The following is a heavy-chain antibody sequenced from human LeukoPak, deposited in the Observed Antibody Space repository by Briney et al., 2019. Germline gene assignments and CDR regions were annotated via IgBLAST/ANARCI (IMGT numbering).Heavy chain of an antibody. CDR1: GFTFSSYG. CDR2: ISGSGGST. J-gene: IGHJ3*02. CDR3: AKVQHQAGGSDAFDI. D-gene: IGHD3-16*01. Sequence: GGSLRLSCAASGFTFSSYGMSWVRQAPGKGLEWVSAISGSGGSTYYADSVKGRFTISRDNSKNTLYLQMNSLRAEDTAVYYCAKVQHQAGGSDAFDIWGQGTMVTVSS. V-gene: IGHV3-23*01.